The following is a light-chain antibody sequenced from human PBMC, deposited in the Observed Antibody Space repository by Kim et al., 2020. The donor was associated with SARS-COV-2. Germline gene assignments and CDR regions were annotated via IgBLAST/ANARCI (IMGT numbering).Light chain of an antibody. CDR1: SGSIATNY. CDR2: EDN. CDR3: QSYDSSDHGV. V-gene: IGLV6-57*04. Sequence: NFMLTQPHSVSESPGKTVTISCTRSSGSIATNYVQWHQQRPGSTPTTVIYEDNRRPSGVPDRFSGSIDRSSNSAALTISGLRTEDEAHYYCQSYDSSDHGVFGGGTKVTVL. J-gene: IGLJ3*02.